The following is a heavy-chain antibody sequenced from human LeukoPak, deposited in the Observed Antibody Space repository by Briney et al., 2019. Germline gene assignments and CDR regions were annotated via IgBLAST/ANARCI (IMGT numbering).Heavy chain of an antibody. D-gene: IGHD6-13*01. V-gene: IGHV1-2*02. Sequence: ASVKVSCKASGYTFTGYYMHWVRQAPGQGLEWMGWINPSSGGTNYAQKFQGRGTMNRDTSISTAYMELSRLRSDDTAVYYCAKDQQGDLDYWGQGTLVTVSS. CDR2: INPSSGGT. CDR1: GYTFTGYY. J-gene: IGHJ4*02. CDR3: AKDQQGDLDY.